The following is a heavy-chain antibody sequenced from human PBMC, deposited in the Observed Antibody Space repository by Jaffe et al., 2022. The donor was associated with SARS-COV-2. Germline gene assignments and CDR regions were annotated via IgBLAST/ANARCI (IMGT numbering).Heavy chain of an antibody. CDR2: ISYDGSNK. D-gene: IGHD3-3*01. CDR3: AKDSEFWSGYTDY. J-gene: IGHJ4*02. CDR1: GFTFSSYG. Sequence: QVQLVESGGGVVQPGRSLRLSCAASGFTFSSYGMHWVRQAPGKGLEWVAVISYDGSNKYYADSVKGRFTISRDNSKNTLYLQMNSLRAEDTAVYYCAKDSEFWSGYTDYWGQGTLVTVSS. V-gene: IGHV3-30*18.